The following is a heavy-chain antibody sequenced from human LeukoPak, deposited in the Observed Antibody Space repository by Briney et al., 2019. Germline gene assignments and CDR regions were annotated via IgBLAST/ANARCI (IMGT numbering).Heavy chain of an antibody. D-gene: IGHD6-19*01. CDR1: GGSFSGYY. V-gene: IGHV4-34*01. CDR3: VLYSSGRGVYGMDV. J-gene: IGHJ6*02. Sequence: SETLSLTCAVYGGSFSGYYWSWIRQPPGKGLEWIGEINHSGSTSYNPSLKSRVTISVDTSKNQFSLKLSSVTAADTAVYYCVLYSSGRGVYGMDVWGQGTTVTVSS. CDR2: INHSGST.